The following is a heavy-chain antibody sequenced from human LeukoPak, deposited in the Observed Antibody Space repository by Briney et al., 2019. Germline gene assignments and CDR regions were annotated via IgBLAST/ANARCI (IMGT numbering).Heavy chain of an antibody. CDR3: ARGGYSGCYSDY. Sequence: GGSLRLSCAASGFTFSSYAMHLVRQAPGNGLEYVSAINYNGGSTYYANSVNGRFTTSRDNTNNILHLQRGRLRAEDMAVYYGARGGYSGCYSDYWGQGTLVTVSS. CDR1: GFTFSSYA. V-gene: IGHV3-64*01. CDR2: INYNGGST. D-gene: IGHD1-26*01. J-gene: IGHJ4*02.